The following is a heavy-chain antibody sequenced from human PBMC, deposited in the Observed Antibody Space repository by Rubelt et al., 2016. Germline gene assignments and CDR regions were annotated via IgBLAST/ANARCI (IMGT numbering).Heavy chain of an antibody. D-gene: IGHD2-2*01. CDR3: ARDLVVVPAARTVKSYNWFDP. CDR1: A. CDR2: INTNTGNP. J-gene: IGHJ5*02. Sequence: AMNWVRQAPGQGLEWMGWINTNTGNPTYAQGFTGRLVFSLDTSVSTAYLQISSLKAEDTAVYYCARDLVVVPAARTVKSYNWFDPWGQGTLVTVSS. V-gene: IGHV7-4-1*02.